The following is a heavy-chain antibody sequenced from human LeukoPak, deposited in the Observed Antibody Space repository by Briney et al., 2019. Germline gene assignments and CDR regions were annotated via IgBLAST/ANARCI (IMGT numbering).Heavy chain of an antibody. CDR1: GGSISSYY. CDR2: IYTSGST. Sequence: SETLSLTCTVSGGSISSYYWSWIRQPAGKGLEWIGRIYTSGSTNYNPSLKSRVTISVDTSKNQFSLKLSSVTAADTAVYYCASDLGYCSSTSCPPKYWGQGTLVTVSS. J-gene: IGHJ4*02. V-gene: IGHV4-4*07. CDR3: ASDLGYCSSTSCPPKY. D-gene: IGHD2-2*01.